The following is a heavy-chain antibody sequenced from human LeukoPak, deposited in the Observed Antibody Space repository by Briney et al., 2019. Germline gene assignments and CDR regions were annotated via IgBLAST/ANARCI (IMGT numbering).Heavy chain of an antibody. CDR3: ARGQFIDY. CDR1: GLTFSTYT. Sequence: KPGGSLRLSCAASGLTFSTYTMSWVRQAPGKGLEWVSSIISTSSYIYYADSVKGRFTISRDNAKNSLYLQMNILRAEDTAVYYCARGQFIDYWGQGTLVTVSS. J-gene: IGHJ4*02. CDR2: IISTSSYI. D-gene: IGHD5-24*01. V-gene: IGHV3-21*01.